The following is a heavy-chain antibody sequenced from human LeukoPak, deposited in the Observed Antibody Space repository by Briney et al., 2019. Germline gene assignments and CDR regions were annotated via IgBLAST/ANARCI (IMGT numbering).Heavy chain of an antibody. V-gene: IGHV3-7*01. CDR2: IKQDGSQK. CDR3: AGGVPYASWSGPHYSDY. CDR1: GFTFSSYW. D-gene: IGHD3-3*01. J-gene: IGHJ4*02. Sequence: GGSLRLSCAASGFTFSSYWMSWVRQAPGKGLEWVANIKQDGSQKYYVDSVKGRFSISRDNAKNSLYLRMNSLRAEDTAVYYCAGGVPYASWSGPHYSDYWGQGTLVTVSS.